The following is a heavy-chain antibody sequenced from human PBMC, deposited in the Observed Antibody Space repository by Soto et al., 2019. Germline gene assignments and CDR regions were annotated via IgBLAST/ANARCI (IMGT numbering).Heavy chain of an antibody. CDR2: ISSSSSYI. V-gene: IGHV3-21*01. D-gene: IGHD3-22*01. CDR3: ARGGSGYYGEVDY. J-gene: IGHJ4*02. Sequence: EVQLVESGGGLVKPGGSLRLSCAASGFTFSSYSMNWVRQAPGKGLEWVSSISSSSSYIYYADSVKGRFTISRDNAKNSLYLQMNILRAEDTAVYYCARGGSGYYGEVDYWGQGTLVTVSS. CDR1: GFTFSSYS.